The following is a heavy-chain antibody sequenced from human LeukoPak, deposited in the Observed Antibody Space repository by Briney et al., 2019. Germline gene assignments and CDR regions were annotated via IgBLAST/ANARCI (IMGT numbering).Heavy chain of an antibody. J-gene: IGHJ4*02. D-gene: IGHD3-22*01. CDR3: ASVKTAYYDSSGPTPGYYFDY. CDR1: GYTFTSYG. CDR2: ISAYNGNT. V-gene: IGHV1-18*01. Sequence: ASVKVSCKASGYTFTSYGISWVRQAPGQGLEWMGWISAYNGNTNYAQKLQGRVTMTTDTSTSTAYMELRSLRSDDTAVYYCASVKTAYYDSSGPTPGYYFDYWGQGTLVTVSS.